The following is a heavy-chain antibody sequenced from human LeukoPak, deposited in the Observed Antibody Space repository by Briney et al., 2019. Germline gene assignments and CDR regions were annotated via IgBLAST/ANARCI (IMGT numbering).Heavy chain of an antibody. CDR1: GYTFISYA. V-gene: IGHV1-2*02. CDR3: ARASWFGELWIGY. CDR2: INPNSGGT. D-gene: IGHD3-10*01. J-gene: IGHJ4*02. Sequence: ASVKVSCKASGYTFISYAMNWVRQAPGQGLEWMGWINPNSGGTNYAQKFQGRVTMTRDTSISTAYMELSRLRSDDTAVYYCARASWFGELWIGYWGQGTLVTVSS.